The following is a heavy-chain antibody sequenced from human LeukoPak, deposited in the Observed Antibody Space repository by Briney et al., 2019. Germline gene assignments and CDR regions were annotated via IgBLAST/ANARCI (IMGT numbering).Heavy chain of an antibody. Sequence: GASVKVSCKASGYTFSSYGISWVRQAPGQGLEWMGWISADNGNTNYVQKFQGRVTMTTDTSTSTAYMELRSLRSDDTAVYYCARVWIEPHRVSQWLVRTRAMGYFDYWGQGTLVTVSS. D-gene: IGHD6-19*01. CDR1: GYTFSSYG. CDR2: ISADNGNT. CDR3: ARVWIEPHRVSQWLVRTRAMGYFDY. V-gene: IGHV1-18*01. J-gene: IGHJ4*02.